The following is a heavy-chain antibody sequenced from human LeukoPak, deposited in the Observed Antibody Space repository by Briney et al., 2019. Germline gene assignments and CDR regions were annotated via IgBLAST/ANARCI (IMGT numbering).Heavy chain of an antibody. D-gene: IGHD3-10*01. CDR1: GFTFSSYS. J-gene: IGHJ6*03. CDR3: ARELSGSYYYYYYYMDV. V-gene: IGHV3-21*01. Sequence: GGSLRLSCAASGFTFSSYSMNWVRQAPGKGLEWVSSISSSSSYIYYADSVKGRFTISRDNAKNSLYLQMNSLRAEDTAVYYCARELSGSYYYYYYYMDVWGKGTTVTISS. CDR2: ISSSSSYI.